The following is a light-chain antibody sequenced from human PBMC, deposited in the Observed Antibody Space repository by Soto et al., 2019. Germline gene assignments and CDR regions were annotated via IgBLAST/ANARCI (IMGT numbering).Light chain of an antibody. J-gene: IGKJ1*01. Sequence: EIVMTQSPATLSVSPGERATLSCRASQSVSSNLAWYQQKPGQAPRLLIYGASTRATGIPARFSGSGSGTEFTLTISGLQSEDFAVYYCQQYNNWPWTFGLGTKVEIK. CDR1: QSVSSN. V-gene: IGKV3-15*01. CDR3: QQYNNWPWT. CDR2: GAS.